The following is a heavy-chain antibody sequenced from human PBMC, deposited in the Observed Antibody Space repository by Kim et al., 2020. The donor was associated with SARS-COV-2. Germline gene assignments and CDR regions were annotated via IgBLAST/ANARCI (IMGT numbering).Heavy chain of an antibody. CDR3: AQTLAAAAYNWFDP. V-gene: IGHV4-39*01. Sequence: PGKGLEWIGSICYSGRTYYNPALKSRVTISVDTSKNQFSLKLSSVTAADTAVYYCAQTLAAAAYNWFDPWGQGTLVTVTS. CDR2: ICYSGRT. J-gene: IGHJ5*02. D-gene: IGHD6-13*01.